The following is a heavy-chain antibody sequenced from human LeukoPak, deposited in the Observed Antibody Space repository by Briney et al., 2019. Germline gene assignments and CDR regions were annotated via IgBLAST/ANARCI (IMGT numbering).Heavy chain of an antibody. CDR2: IYYIGNT. V-gene: IGHV4-59*01. Sequence: SETLSLTCTVSGGSISSYYWSWIRQPPGKGLEWIGYIYYIGNTNYNPSLKSRVTISEDTSKNQFSLNLSSVTAADTAVYYCARGVGSPFEWLDPWGQGTLVTVSS. J-gene: IGHJ5*02. CDR1: GGSISSYY. D-gene: IGHD1-26*01. CDR3: ARGVGSPFEWLDP.